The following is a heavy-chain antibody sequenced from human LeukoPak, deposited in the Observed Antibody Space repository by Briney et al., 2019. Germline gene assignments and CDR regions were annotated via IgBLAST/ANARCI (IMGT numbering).Heavy chain of an antibody. J-gene: IGHJ3*02. CDR3: ARGRPYAFDI. Sequence: ASVKVSCKASGYTFTSYDINWVRQATGQGLEWMGWMNPNSGNTGYAQKFQGRVTITADESTSTAYMELSSLRSEDTAVYYCARGRPYAFDIWGQGTMVTVSS. CDR2: MNPNSGNT. CDR1: GYTFTSYD. V-gene: IGHV1-8*01.